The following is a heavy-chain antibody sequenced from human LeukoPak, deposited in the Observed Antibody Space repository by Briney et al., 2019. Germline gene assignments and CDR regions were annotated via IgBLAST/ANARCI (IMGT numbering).Heavy chain of an antibody. D-gene: IGHD6-19*01. CDR3: ARDAPSSGWYVPGFDP. J-gene: IGHJ5*02. Sequence: KPSETLSLTCTVSGGSISSSSYYWGWIRQPPGKGLEWIGIIYYSGSTYYNPSLKSRVTISVDTSKNQFSLKLSSVTAADTAVYYCARDAPSSGWYVPGFDPWGQGTLVTVSS. V-gene: IGHV4-39*07. CDR1: GGSISSSSYY. CDR2: IYYSGST.